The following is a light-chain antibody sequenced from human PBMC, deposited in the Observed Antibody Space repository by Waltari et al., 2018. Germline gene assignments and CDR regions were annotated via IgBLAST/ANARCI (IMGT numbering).Light chain of an antibody. CDR2: GAS. CDR1: QSVGRA. V-gene: IGKV3-20*01. Sequence: EIVLTQSPGTLSLSPGERATLSCWASQSVGRALAWYQQKRGQAPRLLIYGASTRASGIPDRFSCSGSGTDFSLTINRLEPEDFAVYYCQHYVRIPVTFGQGTKVEIK. J-gene: IGKJ1*01. CDR3: QHYVRIPVT.